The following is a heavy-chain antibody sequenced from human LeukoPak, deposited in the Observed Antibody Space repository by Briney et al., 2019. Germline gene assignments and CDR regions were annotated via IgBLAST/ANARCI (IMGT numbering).Heavy chain of an antibody. CDR1: GDSISSSNYY. Sequence: NSSETLSLTCTVSGDSISSSNYYWGWIRQPPGKGLEWIGNVYYSGSTFYNPSLKSRVTISVDKSKNQFSLKLSSVTDADTAVYYCARTDSGLGEISYYYYGMDVWGQGTTVTVPS. D-gene: IGHD3-10*01. CDR3: ARTDSGLGEISYYYYGMDV. CDR2: VYYSGST. J-gene: IGHJ6*02. V-gene: IGHV4-39*07.